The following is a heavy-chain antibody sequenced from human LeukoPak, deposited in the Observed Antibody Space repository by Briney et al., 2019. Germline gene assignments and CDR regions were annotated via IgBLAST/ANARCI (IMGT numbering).Heavy chain of an antibody. CDR3: ARPYYDSSSFDY. J-gene: IGHJ4*02. D-gene: IGHD3-22*01. CDR2: IYHSGST. V-gene: IGHV4-38-2*02. Sequence: SETLSLTCTVSGYSISSGYYWGWIRQPPGKGLEWIGSIYHSGSTYYNPSLKSRVTISVDTSKNQFSLKLSSVTAADTAVYYCARPYYDSSSFDYWGQGTLVTVSS. CDR1: GYSISSGYY.